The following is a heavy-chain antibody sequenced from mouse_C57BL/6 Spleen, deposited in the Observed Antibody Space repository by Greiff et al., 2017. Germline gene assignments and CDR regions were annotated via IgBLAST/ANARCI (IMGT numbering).Heavy chain of an antibody. Sequence: VQLQQSGPGLVKPSQSLSLTCSVTGYSITSGYYWNWIRQFPGNKLEWMGYISYDGSNNYNPSLKNRISITHDTSKNQFLLKLNSVTTEDTATSDCARNYGSSYVYAMDYWGQGTSVTVSS. CDR2: ISYDGSN. CDR3: ARNYGSSYVYAMDY. D-gene: IGHD1-1*01. CDR1: GYSITSGYY. V-gene: IGHV3-6*01. J-gene: IGHJ4*01.